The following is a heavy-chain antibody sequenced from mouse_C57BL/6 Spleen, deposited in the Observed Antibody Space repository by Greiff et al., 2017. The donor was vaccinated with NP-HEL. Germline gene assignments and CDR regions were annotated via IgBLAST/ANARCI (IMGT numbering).Heavy chain of an antibody. CDR2: IHPNSGST. Sequence: QVQLQQPGAELVKPGASVKLSCKASGYTFTSYWMHWVKQRPGQGLEWIGMIHPNSGSTNYNEKFKSKATLTVDKSSSTAYMQLSSLTSEDSAVYYCARLDYGIRGYFDYWGQGTTLTVSS. D-gene: IGHD1-1*01. J-gene: IGHJ2*01. CDR3: ARLDYGIRGYFDY. V-gene: IGHV1-64*01. CDR1: GYTFTSYW.